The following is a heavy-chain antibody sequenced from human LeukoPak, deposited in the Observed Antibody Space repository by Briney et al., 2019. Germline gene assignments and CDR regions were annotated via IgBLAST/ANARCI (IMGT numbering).Heavy chain of an antibody. CDR2: IYHDGTT. V-gene: IGHV4-38-2*02. Sequence: SETLSLTCSVYGASMRNSYYWGWIRQSPGKGLEWIGSIYHDGTTYYNAPLKSRVTMSVDTSENQFSLKMTSVTAADTAVYFCTSLHGMGIRAPLWDYWGQGNLVTVSS. J-gene: IGHJ4*02. CDR1: GASMRNSYY. D-gene: IGHD3-10*01. CDR3: TSLHGMGIRAPLWDY.